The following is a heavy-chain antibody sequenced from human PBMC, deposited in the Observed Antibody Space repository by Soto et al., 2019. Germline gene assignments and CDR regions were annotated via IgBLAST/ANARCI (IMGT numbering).Heavy chain of an antibody. CDR2: IRSNDESI. CDR3: ARDWSGMDV. V-gene: IGHV3-48*04. CDR1: GFTFSSYA. D-gene: IGHD3-3*01. J-gene: IGHJ6*02. Sequence: GGSLRLSCAASGFTFSSYAMSWVRQAPGKGLEWVSNIRSNDESIYYADSVKGRFSMSRDNARNLVYLQMNSLRADDTAVYYCARDWSGMDVWGQGTTVTVSS.